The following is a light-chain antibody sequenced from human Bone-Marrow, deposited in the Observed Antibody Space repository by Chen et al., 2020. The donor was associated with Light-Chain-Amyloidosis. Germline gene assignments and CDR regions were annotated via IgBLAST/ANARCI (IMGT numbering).Light chain of an antibody. CDR3: SSSTITDTLV. J-gene: IGLJ1*01. CDR2: EVT. CDR1: SSDVGGDNH. Sequence: QSALTQPASVSGSPGQSITISCTGTSSDVGGDNHVSWYQQHPDNAPKLMIYEVTNRPSWVPDRFSGSKSDKPASLTISGLQTEDESDYFGSSSTITDTLVFGSGTRVTVL. V-gene: IGLV2-14*01.